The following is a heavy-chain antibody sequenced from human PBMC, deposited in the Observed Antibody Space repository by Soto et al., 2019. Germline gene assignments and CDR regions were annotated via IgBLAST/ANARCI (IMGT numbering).Heavy chain of an antibody. J-gene: IGHJ4*02. CDR1: GGSISSGGYS. Sequence: SETLSLTCAVSGGSISSGGYSWSWIRQPPGKGLEWIGYINHSGSTYYNPSLKSRVTISVDTSKNQFSLKLSSVTAADTAVYYCANYGSGSYYNYWGQGTLVTVSS. CDR2: INHSGST. D-gene: IGHD3-10*01. CDR3: ANYGSGSYYNY. V-gene: IGHV4-30-2*01.